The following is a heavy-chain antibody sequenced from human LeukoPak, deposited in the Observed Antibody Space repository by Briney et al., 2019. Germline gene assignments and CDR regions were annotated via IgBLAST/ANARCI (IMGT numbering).Heavy chain of an antibody. CDR3: AGANWIPYSGSYFPFDY. CDR2: IYYSGST. D-gene: IGHD1-26*01. V-gene: IGHV4-39*07. J-gene: IGHJ4*02. CDR1: GGSISSSSYY. Sequence: PSETLSLTCTVSGGSISSSSYYWGWIRQPPGKGLEWIGSIYYSGSTYYNPSLKSRVTISVDTSKNQFSLKLSSVTAADTAVYYCAGANWIPYSGSYFPFDYWGQGTLVTVSS.